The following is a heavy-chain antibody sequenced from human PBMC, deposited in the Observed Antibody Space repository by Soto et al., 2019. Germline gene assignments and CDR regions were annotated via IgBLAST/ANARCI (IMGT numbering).Heavy chain of an antibody. CDR3: ARDGFLEWLLYRYEVYYSGMDV. D-gene: IGHD3-3*01. V-gene: IGHV1-18*04. J-gene: IGHJ6*02. Sequence: ASVKVSCKASGYTFTSYGISWVRQAPGQGLEWMGWISAYNGNTNYAQKLQGRVTMTTDTSTSTAYMELRSLRSDDTAVYYCARDGFLEWLLYRYEVYYSGMDVWGQGTAVTVS. CDR1: GYTFTSYG. CDR2: ISAYNGNT.